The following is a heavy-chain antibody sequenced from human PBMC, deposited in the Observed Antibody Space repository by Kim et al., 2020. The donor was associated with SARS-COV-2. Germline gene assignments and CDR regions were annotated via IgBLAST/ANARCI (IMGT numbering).Heavy chain of an antibody. J-gene: IGHJ4*02. Sequence: ADSVKGRFTISRDNAKNSLYLQMNSLRAEDTAVYYCASPNLTGYPNPIDYWGQGTLVTVSS. V-gene: IGHV3-21*01. CDR3: ASPNLTGYPNPIDY. D-gene: IGHD3-9*01.